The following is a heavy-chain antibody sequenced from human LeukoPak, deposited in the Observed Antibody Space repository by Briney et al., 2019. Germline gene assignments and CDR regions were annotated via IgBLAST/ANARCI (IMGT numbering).Heavy chain of an antibody. CDR1: GFTFSNYW. V-gene: IGHV3-7*01. J-gene: IGHJ4*02. Sequence: GGSLRLSCAASGFTFSNYWMNWVRQAPEKGLEWVASIKQDGSDKCYADSVRGRFTISRDNAKNSLYLQMNSLRAEDTAVYYCGRDPDYWRPGALVTVSS. CDR2: IKQDGSDK. CDR3: GRDPDY.